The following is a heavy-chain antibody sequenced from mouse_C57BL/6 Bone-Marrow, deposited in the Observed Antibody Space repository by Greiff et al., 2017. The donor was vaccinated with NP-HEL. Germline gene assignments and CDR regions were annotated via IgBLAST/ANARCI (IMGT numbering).Heavy chain of an antibody. Sequence: VHVKQSGAELVRPGASVKLSCTASGFNIKDDYMHWVKQRPEQGLEWIGWIDPENGDTEYASKFQGKATITADTSSNTAYLQLSSLTSEDTAVYYCTFITTVVARGQGTTLTVSS. CDR2: IDPENGDT. J-gene: IGHJ2*01. D-gene: IGHD1-1*01. V-gene: IGHV14-4*01. CDR3: TFITTVVA. CDR1: GFNIKDDY.